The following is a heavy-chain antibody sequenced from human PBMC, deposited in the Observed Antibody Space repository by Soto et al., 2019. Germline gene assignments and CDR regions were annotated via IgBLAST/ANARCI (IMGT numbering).Heavy chain of an antibody. Sequence: QVQLVQSGAEVKKPGSSVKVSCKASGGTFSSYAISWVRQAPGQGLEWMGGIIPIFGTANYAQKFQGRVTITADESTSTAYMELSSLRSEDTAVYYCARSRSSSSLTRWYGEDWFDPWGQGTLVTVSS. CDR3: ARSRSSSSLTRWYGEDWFDP. V-gene: IGHV1-69*01. CDR2: IIPIFGTA. J-gene: IGHJ5*02. D-gene: IGHD6-13*01. CDR1: GGTFSSYA.